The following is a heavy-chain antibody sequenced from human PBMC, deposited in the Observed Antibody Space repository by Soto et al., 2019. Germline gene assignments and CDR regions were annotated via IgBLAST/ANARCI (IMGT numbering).Heavy chain of an antibody. CDR2: ISAYNGNT. D-gene: IGHD6-13*01. Sequence: GASVKVSCKASGYTFTSYGISWVRQAPGQGLEWMGWISAYNGNTNYAQKLQGRVTMTTDTSTSTAYMELRSLRSDDTAVYYCARDPIAADGQNWFDPWGQGTLVTVSS. CDR1: GYTFTSYG. V-gene: IGHV1-18*04. CDR3: ARDPIAADGQNWFDP. J-gene: IGHJ5*02.